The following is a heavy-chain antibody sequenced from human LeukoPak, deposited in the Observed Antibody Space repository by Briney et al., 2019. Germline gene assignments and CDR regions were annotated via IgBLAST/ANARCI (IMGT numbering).Heavy chain of an antibody. V-gene: IGHV1-46*01. CDR1: GYTFTSYY. CDR2: INPSGGST. J-gene: IGHJ6*03. CDR3: ARDRSLKVYYMDV. Sequence: ASVKVSCKASGYTFTSYYMHWVRQAPGQGLEWMGIINPSGGSTSYAQKFQGRVTMTRDMSTSTVYMELSSLRSEDTAVYSCARDRSLKVYYMDVWGRGTPVIVSS.